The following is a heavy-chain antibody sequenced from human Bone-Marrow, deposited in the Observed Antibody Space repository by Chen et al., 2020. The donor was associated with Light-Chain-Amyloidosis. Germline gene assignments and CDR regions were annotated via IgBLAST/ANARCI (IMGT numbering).Heavy chain of an antibody. J-gene: IGHJ6*03. CDR3: AGYDPRTYYYYYMDV. D-gene: IGHD3-3*01. V-gene: IGHV3-21*01. CDR1: GFTFSSNS. Sequence: EVQLVESGGGLVKPGGSLRLSCAASGFTFSSNSMNWVRQAPGKGLEGVSSMSSSSTYIYYAYSVKGRLTIYRDNAKTSLYLQMNSLRAEDTAVYYCAGYDPRTYYYYYMDVWGKGTTVTVSS. CDR2: MSSSSTYI.